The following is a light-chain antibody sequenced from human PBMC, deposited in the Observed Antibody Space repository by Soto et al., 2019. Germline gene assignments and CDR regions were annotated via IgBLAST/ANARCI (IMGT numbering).Light chain of an antibody. V-gene: IGKV1-39*01. CDR3: QQSYSTPWT. J-gene: IGKJ1*01. CDR1: ESIDSY. CDR2: AAS. Sequence: DLQMTQSPFSLSASVGDRVTISCRASESIDSYVIWYQQKPGKAPKVLIYAASSLQRGVPSRFSGSGSGTHFTLTISSLQPEDFATYYCQQSYSTPWTFGHGTTVEI.